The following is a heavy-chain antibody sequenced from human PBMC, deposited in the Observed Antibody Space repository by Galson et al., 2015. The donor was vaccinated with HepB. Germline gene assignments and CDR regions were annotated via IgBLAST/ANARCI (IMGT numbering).Heavy chain of an antibody. V-gene: IGHV3-23*01. D-gene: IGHD4-17*01. CDR2: ISGSGGST. J-gene: IGHJ4*02. Sequence: SLRLSCAASGFTFSSYAMSWVRQAPGKGLEWVSAISGSGGSTYYADSVKGRFNIARDNSKNTLYLQMNSLGAEDTAVYYCAKGAYGDYIDYWGQGTLVTVSS. CDR3: AKGAYGDYIDY. CDR1: GFTFSSYA.